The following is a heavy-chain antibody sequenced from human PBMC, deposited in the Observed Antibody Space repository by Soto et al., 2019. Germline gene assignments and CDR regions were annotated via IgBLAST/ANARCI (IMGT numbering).Heavy chain of an antibody. V-gene: IGHV5-51*01. Sequence: GESLKISCKVSGYSFPTYWIGWVRQMPGKGLEWMGIIYPGDSDTRYSPSFQGQVTISADKSISTAYLQWSSLKASDTAIYYCARAFSTSFFDYWAQGTLVTVSS. CDR2: IYPGDSDT. J-gene: IGHJ4*02. CDR3: ARAFSTSFFDY. CDR1: GYSFPTYW. D-gene: IGHD2-2*01.